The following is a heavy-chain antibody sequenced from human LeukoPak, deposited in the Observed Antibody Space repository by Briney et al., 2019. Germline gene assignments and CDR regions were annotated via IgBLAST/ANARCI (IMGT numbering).Heavy chain of an antibody. V-gene: IGHV3-48*01. CDR3: ARETVQKLDS. CDR1: GFTFSSYS. J-gene: IGHJ4*02. Sequence: PGGSLRLSCAASGFTFSSYSMNWVRQAPGKGLEWVSYISSSSSTIYYADSVKGRFTISRDNAKNSLYLQMNSLRAEDTAVYYCARETVQKLDSWGQGTLVTVSS. CDR2: ISSSSSTI. D-gene: IGHD3-10*01.